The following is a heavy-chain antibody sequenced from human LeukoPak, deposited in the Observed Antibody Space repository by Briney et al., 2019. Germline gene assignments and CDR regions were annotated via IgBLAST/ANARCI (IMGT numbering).Heavy chain of an antibody. D-gene: IGHD2-2*02. CDR2: IRYDGSNK. V-gene: IGHV3-30*02. J-gene: IGHJ6*03. CDR1: GFTFSSYG. CDR3: ARRYCTSASFYKKYYYMDV. Sequence: PGGSLRLSCAASGFTFSSYGMHWVRQAPGKGLEWVAYIRYDGSNKYYADSVKGRFTISRDNSNNTLYLQMNSLRAEDTAVYYRARRYCTSASFYKKYYYMDVWGKGTTVTVSS.